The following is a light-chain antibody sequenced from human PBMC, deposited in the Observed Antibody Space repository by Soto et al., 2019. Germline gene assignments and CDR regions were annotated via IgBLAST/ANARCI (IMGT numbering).Light chain of an antibody. V-gene: IGKV2-30*01. CDR2: KVS. CDR3: MQGTHWPPYT. Sequence: DVVMTQSPLSLPVTLGQPASISCRSSQSLAYSDGNTYLNWFQQRPGQSPRRLIYKVSNRDSGVPDRFSGSGSGTDFTRKISRVEAEDVGVYYCMQGTHWPPYTFGRGTKLEIK. J-gene: IGKJ2*01. CDR1: QSLAYSDGNTY.